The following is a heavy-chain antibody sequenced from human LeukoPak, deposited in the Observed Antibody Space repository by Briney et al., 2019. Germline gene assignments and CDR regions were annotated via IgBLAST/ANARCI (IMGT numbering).Heavy chain of an antibody. J-gene: IGHJ5*02. Sequence: GASVKVSCKASGGTFSSYAISWVRQAPGQGLEWMGGIIPIFGTANYAQKFQGRVTITTDESTSTAYMELSSLRSEDTAVYYCARDSEYCSSTSCSCFDPWGQGTLVTVSS. CDR1: GGTFSSYA. CDR2: IIPIFGTA. D-gene: IGHD2-2*01. V-gene: IGHV1-69*05. CDR3: ARDSEYCSSTSCSCFDP.